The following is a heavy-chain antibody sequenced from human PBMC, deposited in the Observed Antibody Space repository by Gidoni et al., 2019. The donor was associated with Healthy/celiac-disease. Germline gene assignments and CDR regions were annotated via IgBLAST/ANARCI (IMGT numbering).Heavy chain of an antibody. CDR3: AKYIFHIAVAGDDAFDI. V-gene: IGHV3-9*01. D-gene: IGHD6-19*01. CDR2: ISWNSGSI. J-gene: IGHJ3*02. CDR1: GFTFEDSA. Sequence: EVQLVESGGGLVQPGRSLSLSCAASGFTFEDSAMHWVRQAPGKGLEWVSGISWNSGSIGYADSVKGRFNISRDNAKNSLYLQMNSLRAEDTALYYCAKYIFHIAVAGDDAFDIWCQGTMVTVSS.